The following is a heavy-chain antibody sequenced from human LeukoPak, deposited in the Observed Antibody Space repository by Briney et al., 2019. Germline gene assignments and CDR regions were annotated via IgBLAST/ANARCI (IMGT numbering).Heavy chain of an antibody. CDR3: ARDGFAEVVPAAITYVDYYYYGMDV. V-gene: IGHV1-46*01. Sequence: ASVKVSCKASGYTFTSYYMHWVRQAPGQGLEWMGILNPSGGSTRYAQKFQSRVTMTRDTSTSTVYMELSSLRSEDTAVYYCARDGFAEVVPAAITYVDYYYYGMDVWGQGTTVTVSS. D-gene: IGHD2-2*01. J-gene: IGHJ6*02. CDR2: LNPSGGST. CDR1: GYTFTSYY.